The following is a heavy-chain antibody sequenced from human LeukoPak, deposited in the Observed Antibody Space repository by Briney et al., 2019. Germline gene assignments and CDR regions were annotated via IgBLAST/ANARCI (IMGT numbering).Heavy chain of an antibody. CDR3: ARDRPYVWGSYRRNYYYYYGMDV. CDR1: GYTFTSYG. D-gene: IGHD3-16*02. CDR2: ISAYNGNT. V-gene: IGHV1-18*01. Sequence: GASVKVSYKASGYTFTSYGISWVRQAPGQGLEWMGWISAYNGNTNYAQKLQGRVTMTTDTSTSTAYMELRSLRSDDTAVYYCARDRPYVWGSYRRNYYYYYGMDVWGQGTTVTVSS. J-gene: IGHJ6*02.